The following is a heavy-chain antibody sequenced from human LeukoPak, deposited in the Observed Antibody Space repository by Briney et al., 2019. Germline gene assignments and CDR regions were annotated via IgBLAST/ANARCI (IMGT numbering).Heavy chain of an antibody. J-gene: IGHJ6*02. V-gene: IGHV4-34*01. Sequence: PSETLSLTCAVYGGSFSGYYWSWIRQPPGKGLEWIGEINHSGSTNYNPSLKSRVTLSVDTSKNQFSLKLSSVTAADTAVYYCARLCSGGSCYYYYGMDVWGQGTTVTVSS. D-gene: IGHD2-15*01. CDR1: GGSFSGYY. CDR2: INHSGST. CDR3: ARLCSGGSCYYYYGMDV.